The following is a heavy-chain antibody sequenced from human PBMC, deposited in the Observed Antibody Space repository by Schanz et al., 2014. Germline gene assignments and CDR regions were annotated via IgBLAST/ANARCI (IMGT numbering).Heavy chain of an antibody. V-gene: IGHV4-39*01. CDR1: GGSISSSSYF. Sequence: QLQLQESGPGLVKPSETLSLTCTVSGGSISSSSYFWGWIRQPPGKGLEWIGSIYYSGSTYYNASLKSRSPIPVAPSKTHSSLKLTSGTAADSAVYYCARLWGGWRIPDYWGQGTLVTVSS. J-gene: IGHJ4*02. D-gene: IGHD6-19*01. CDR3: ARLWGGWRIPDY. CDR2: IYYSGST.